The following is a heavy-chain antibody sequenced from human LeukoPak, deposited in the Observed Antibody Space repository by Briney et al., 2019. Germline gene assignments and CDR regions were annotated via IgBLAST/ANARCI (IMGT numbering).Heavy chain of an antibody. D-gene: IGHD6-19*01. J-gene: IGHJ4*02. CDR2: INPNSGGT. V-gene: IGHV1-2*02. Sequence: ASVKVSCKASGYTFTGYYMHWVRQAPGQGLEWMGWINPNSGGTNYAQKFQGRVTMTRDTSISTAYMELSRLRSDDTAVYYCARRSGIAVAGAFDYWGQGTLVTVSS. CDR1: GYTFTGYY. CDR3: ARRSGIAVAGAFDY.